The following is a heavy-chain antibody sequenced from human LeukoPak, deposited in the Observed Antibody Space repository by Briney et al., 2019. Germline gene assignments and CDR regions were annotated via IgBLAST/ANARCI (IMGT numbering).Heavy chain of an antibody. CDR2: INHSGST. CDR3: ARAIGYGDSPPDY. D-gene: IGHD4-17*01. J-gene: IGHJ4*02. Sequence: SKTLSLTCAVYGGSFSGYYWSWIRQPPGKGLEWIGEINHSGSTNYNPSLKSRVTISVDTSKNQFSLKLSSVTAADTAVYYCARAIGYGDSPPDYWGQGTLVTVSS. V-gene: IGHV4-34*01. CDR1: GGSFSGYY.